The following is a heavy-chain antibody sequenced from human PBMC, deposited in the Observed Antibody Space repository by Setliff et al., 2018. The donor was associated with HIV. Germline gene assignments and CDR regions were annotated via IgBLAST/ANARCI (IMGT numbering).Heavy chain of an antibody. V-gene: IGHV4-31*03. CDR1: GVSLSSDGFY. CDR3: ARINGEYPSYYYMDV. Sequence: SETLSLTCTVSGVSLSSDGFYWTWIRQYPGKGLEWIGHIYYTGTTQFTPSLESRATISVDRSKNQFSLRLRVVTAADTAVYYCARINGEYPSYYYMDVWGKGTTVT. J-gene: IGHJ6*03. D-gene: IGHD4-17*01. CDR2: IYYTGTT.